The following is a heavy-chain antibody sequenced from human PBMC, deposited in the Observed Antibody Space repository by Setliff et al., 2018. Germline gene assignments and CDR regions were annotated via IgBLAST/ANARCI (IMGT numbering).Heavy chain of an antibody. CDR1: GFSLSTSGVG. J-gene: IGHJ4*02. CDR2: IYWNDDK. CDR3: AHESGSYSSMDY. D-gene: IGHD1-26*01. V-gene: IGHV2-5*01. Sequence: SGPTLVNPTQTLTLTCTFSGFSLSTSGVGVGWIRQPPGKALEWLALIYWNDDKRYSPSLKRRLTITKDTSKNQVVLTMTNMDPVDTATYYCAHESGSYSSMDYWGQGTLVTVSS.